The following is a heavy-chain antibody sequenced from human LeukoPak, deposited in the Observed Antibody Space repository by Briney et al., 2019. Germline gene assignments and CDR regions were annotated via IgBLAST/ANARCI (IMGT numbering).Heavy chain of an antibody. CDR1: GGSISSSNW. V-gene: IGHV4-4*02. Sequence: SETLSLTCAVSGGSISSSNWWSWVRQPPGKGLEWIGEIYHSGSTNYNPSLKSRVTISVDKSKNQFSLKLSSVTAADTAVYYCARDYGDYVEFGGFDYWGQGTLVTVSS. D-gene: IGHD4-17*01. CDR3: ARDYGDYVEFGGFDY. J-gene: IGHJ4*02. CDR2: IYHSGST.